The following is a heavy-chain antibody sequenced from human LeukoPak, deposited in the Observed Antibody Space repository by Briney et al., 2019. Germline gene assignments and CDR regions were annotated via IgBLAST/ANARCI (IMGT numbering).Heavy chain of an antibody. J-gene: IGHJ3*02. CDR2: ISSSSSHI. Sequence: PGGSLRLPCAASGFTFSSYSMNWVRHSPGKGLEWVSSISSSSSHIYYAHSVKGRFTSSRVNAKNSLYLQMNSLRAEDTVVYYCARVGCYYSSGYPAYDAFDIWGQGTMVTVSS. V-gene: IGHV3-21*01. D-gene: IGHD3-22*01. CDR3: ARVGCYYSSGYPAYDAFDI. CDR1: GFTFSSYS.